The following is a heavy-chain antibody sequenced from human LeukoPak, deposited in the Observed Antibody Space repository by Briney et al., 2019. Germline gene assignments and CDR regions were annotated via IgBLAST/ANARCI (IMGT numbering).Heavy chain of an antibody. V-gene: IGHV4-34*01. CDR3: ARGPHYYDSSGYYRPASYYYYYYGMDV. D-gene: IGHD3-22*01. J-gene: IGHJ6*02. CDR2: INHSGRT. Sequence: SETLSLTCAVYGGSFSGYYWSWIPQPPGKGLEWMGEINHSGRTNYNPSLKSRVTISVDTSKNQFSLKLSSVTAADTAVYYCARGPHYYDSSGYYRPASYYYYYYGMDVWGQGTTVTVSS. CDR1: GGSFSGYY.